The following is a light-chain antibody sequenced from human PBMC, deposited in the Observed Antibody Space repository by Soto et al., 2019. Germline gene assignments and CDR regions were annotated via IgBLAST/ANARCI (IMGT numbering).Light chain of an antibody. Sequence: QSVLTQPASVSGSPGQSITISCTGSSSDIGAYNYVSWFQQYPGKAPKLIISEVSNRPSGVSNRFSGSKSGTAASLTISGLQIEDEADYFCFSFTTDWTHVFGTGTKLTVL. CDR3: FSFTTDWTHV. V-gene: IGLV2-14*01. CDR1: SSDIGAYNY. J-gene: IGLJ1*01. CDR2: EVS.